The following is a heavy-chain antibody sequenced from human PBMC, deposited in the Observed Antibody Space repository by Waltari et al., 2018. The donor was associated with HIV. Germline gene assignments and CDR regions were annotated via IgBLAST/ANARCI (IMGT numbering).Heavy chain of an antibody. V-gene: IGHV1-3*01. CDR2: NVGNGER. Sequence: QVQLVQSGAEVKKPGASVKVSCKASGYPFTSYPIHWLRRAPGQKLEWMGLNVGNGERKYSQKVQDRVTMTSDTSASTAYRELSSLRSEDTAVYFCARDLTHWYDSSTYYGAGYWGQGTLVTVSS. D-gene: IGHD3-22*01. CDR1: GYPFTSYP. CDR3: ARDLTHWYDSSTYYGAGY. J-gene: IGHJ4*02.